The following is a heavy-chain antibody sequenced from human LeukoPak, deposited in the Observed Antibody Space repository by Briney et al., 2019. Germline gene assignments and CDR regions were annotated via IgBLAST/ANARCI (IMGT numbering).Heavy chain of an antibody. CDR3: ARFGHGYNLDY. J-gene: IGHJ4*02. D-gene: IGHD5-24*01. CDR1: GFTFSSYW. CDR2: INSDESST. V-gene: IGHV3-74*01. Sequence: GGSLRLSCAASGFTFSSYWMHWVRQAPGKGLVWVSRINSDESSTSYADSVKGRFTISRDNAKNTLYLQMNSLRAEDTAVYYCARFGHGYNLDYWGQGTLVTVSS.